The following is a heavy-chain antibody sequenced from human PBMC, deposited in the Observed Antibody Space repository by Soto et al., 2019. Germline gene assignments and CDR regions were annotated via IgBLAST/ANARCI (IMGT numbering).Heavy chain of an antibody. Sequence: QGQLVESGGGLVQPGGSLRLSCAASGYIFSDYYMTWIRQAPGKGLEWVSYISTSVTTISYADSVKGRFTISRDDAKNSLYLQMNSLRAEDSAVYYCARAGGSGWSLDYWGQGTLVTVSS. CDR1: GYIFSDYY. V-gene: IGHV3-11*01. CDR2: ISTSVTTI. J-gene: IGHJ4*02. D-gene: IGHD6-19*01. CDR3: ARAGGSGWSLDY.